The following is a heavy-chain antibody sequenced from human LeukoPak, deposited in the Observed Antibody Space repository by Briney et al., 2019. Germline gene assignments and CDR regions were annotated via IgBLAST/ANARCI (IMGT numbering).Heavy chain of an antibody. CDR2: ISYDGSNK. CDR3: AKASGSSSKQTQYYLDY. V-gene: IGHV3-30*18. D-gene: IGHD6-13*01. J-gene: IGHJ4*02. Sequence: PGGSLRLSCAASGFTFSSYGMHWVRQAPGKGLEWVAVISYDGSNKYYADSVKGRFTISRDNSKNTLYLQMNSLRAEDTAVYYCAKASGSSSKQTQYYLDYWGQGTLVTVSS. CDR1: GFTFSSYG.